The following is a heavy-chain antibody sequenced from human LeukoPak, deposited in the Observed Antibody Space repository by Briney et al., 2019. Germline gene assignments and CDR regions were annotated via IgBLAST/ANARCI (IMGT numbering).Heavy chain of an antibody. V-gene: IGHV3-23*01. CDR2: LSGGGGIT. CDR3: ATPYKKGFVY. Sequence: PGGSLRLSCAASGFTFSTYAMTWVRQAPGKGLEWVSGLSGGGGITYYTDSVKGRFTISRDNAENTLFLEMNSLRAEDTAVYYCATPYKKGFVYWGQGTLVTVSS. D-gene: IGHD5-24*01. CDR1: GFTFSTYA. J-gene: IGHJ4*02.